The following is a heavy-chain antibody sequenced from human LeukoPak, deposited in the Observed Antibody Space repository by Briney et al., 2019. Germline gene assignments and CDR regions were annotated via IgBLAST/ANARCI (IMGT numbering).Heavy chain of an antibody. Sequence: SGTLSLTCAVSGGSISSSNWWSWVRQPPGKGLEWIGEIYHSGSTNYNPSLKSRVTISVDKSKNQFSLKLSSVTAADTAVYYCAKRGGTQHTIPAARSSPIDYWGQGTLVTVSS. CDR3: AKRGGTQHTIPAARSSPIDY. J-gene: IGHJ4*02. V-gene: IGHV4-4*02. CDR1: GGSISSSNW. D-gene: IGHD2-2*01. CDR2: IYHSGST.